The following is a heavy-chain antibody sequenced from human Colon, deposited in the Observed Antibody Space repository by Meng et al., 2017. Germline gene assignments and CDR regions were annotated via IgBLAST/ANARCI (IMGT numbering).Heavy chain of an antibody. J-gene: IGHJ4*02. CDR3: GRDYYGIPDY. CDR1: GFSFSPYW. D-gene: IGHD3-10*01. V-gene: IGHV3-74*01. Sequence: GSGGTFVSVGGSLSLSFAASGFSFSPYWMIWVRQAPGQGLVWVSRISSDGSTTHYADSVKGRFTISRDNAKNTLYLQMNSLRAEDTAVYYCGRDYYGIPDYWGQGTLVTVSS. CDR2: ISSDGSTT.